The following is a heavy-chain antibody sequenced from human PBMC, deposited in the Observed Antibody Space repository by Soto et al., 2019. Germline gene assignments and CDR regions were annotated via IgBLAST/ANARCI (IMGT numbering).Heavy chain of an antibody. J-gene: IGHJ4*02. CDR1: GGSFRSYY. CDR3: ARHEAGWYFDS. D-gene: IGHD6-25*01. CDR2: INHSGST. Sequence: PSDGMYIRRAVYGGSFRSYYWSWIRQPPGKGLEWIGEINHSGSTNYNPSLKSRVTISLDTSKNQFSLKLRSVTAADTAVYYCARHEAGWYFDSCGQGTLVSVSS. V-gene: IGHV4-34*01.